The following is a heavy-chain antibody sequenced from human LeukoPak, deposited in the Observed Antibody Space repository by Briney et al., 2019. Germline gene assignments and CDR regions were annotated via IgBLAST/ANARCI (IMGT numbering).Heavy chain of an antibody. Sequence: GGSLRLTCAASGFTFSTSNMNWVRQAPGKGLEWVSSISSSSTYIYYADSVKGRFTISRDNAKNPLYLQMNSLRAEDTAVYYCAREVVFEDYWGQGTLVTVSS. CDR2: ISSSSTYI. CDR1: GFTFSTSN. CDR3: AREVVFEDY. V-gene: IGHV3-21*01. J-gene: IGHJ4*02. D-gene: IGHD3-3*01.